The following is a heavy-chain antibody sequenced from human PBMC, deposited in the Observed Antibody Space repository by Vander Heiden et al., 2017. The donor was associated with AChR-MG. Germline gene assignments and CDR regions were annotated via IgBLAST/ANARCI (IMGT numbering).Heavy chain of an antibody. CDR3: AREEEVGELFFEFDS. D-gene: IGHD3-10*01. J-gene: IGHJ4*02. V-gene: IGHV3-21*01. CDR1: GITFSTST. Sequence: EVQLVESGGGLVKPGGSLRLSCAASGITFSTSTMNWVRQAPGKGLEWVSSIRSDSRDIFYADSVKGRFIVSRDNAKNSLYLQMNGLRAEDTAVYYCAREEEVGELFFEFDSWGQGTLVTVSS. CDR2: IRSDSRDI.